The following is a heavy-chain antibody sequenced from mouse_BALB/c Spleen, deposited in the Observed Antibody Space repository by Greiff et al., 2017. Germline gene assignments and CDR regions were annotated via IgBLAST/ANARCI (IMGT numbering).Heavy chain of an antibody. J-gene: IGHJ3*01. D-gene: IGHD2-1*01. V-gene: IGHV5-12-1*01. CDR1: GFAFSSYD. CDR2: ISSGGGST. CDR3: ARHSYGNYVTLFAY. Sequence: EVHLVESGGGLVKPGGSLKLSCAASGFAFSSYDMSWVRQTPEKRLEWVAYISSGGGSTYYPDTVKGRFTISRDNAKNTLYLQMSSLKSEDTAMYYCARHSYGNYVTLFAYWGQGTLVTVSA.